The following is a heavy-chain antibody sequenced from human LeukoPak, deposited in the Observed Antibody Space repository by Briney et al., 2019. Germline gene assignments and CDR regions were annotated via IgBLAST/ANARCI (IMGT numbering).Heavy chain of an antibody. D-gene: IGHD3-22*01. CDR1: GGSISSSSYY. J-gene: IGHJ4*02. CDR2: IYYSGST. CDR3: AREGSQSYYDSSGYWANTFDY. Sequence: PSETLSLTCTVSGGSISSSSYYWGWIRQPPGKGLEWIGRIYYSGSTYYNPSLKSRVTISVDTSKNQFSLKLSSVTAADTAVYYCAREGSQSYYDSSGYWANTFDYWGQGTLVTVSS. V-gene: IGHV4-39*07.